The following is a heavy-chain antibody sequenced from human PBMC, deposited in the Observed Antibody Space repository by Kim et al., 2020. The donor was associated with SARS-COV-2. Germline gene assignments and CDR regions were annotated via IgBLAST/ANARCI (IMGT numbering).Heavy chain of an antibody. CDR1: GFTINTYV. V-gene: IGHV3-23*01. CDR3: AKKATYGSGWFYDY. D-gene: IGHD6-19*01. Sequence: GGSLRLSCAASGFTINTYVMVWVRQAPGKGLESVSFISGSDDTTYYAGSVKGRFTISRDNSKNTLYLQMNSLRAEDTAIYYCAKKATYGSGWFYDYWGQG. J-gene: IGHJ4*02. CDR2: ISGSDDTT.